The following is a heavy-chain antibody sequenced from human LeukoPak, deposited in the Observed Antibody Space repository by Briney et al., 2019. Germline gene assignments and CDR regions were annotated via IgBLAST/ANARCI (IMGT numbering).Heavy chain of an antibody. D-gene: IGHD2-2*01. CDR1: GFTFSSYA. CDR3: AKDSIIVVVPAAYLDY. CDR2: IRGSGGST. Sequence: GGSLRLSCAASGFTFSSYAMSWVRQAPGKGLEWVSAIRGSGGSTYYADSVKGRFTISRDNSKNTLYLQMNSLRAEDTAVYYCAKDSIIVVVPAAYLDYWGQGTLVTVSS. J-gene: IGHJ4*02. V-gene: IGHV3-23*01.